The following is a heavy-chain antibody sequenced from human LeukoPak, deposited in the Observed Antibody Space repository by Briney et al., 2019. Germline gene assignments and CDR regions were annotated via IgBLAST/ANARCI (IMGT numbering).Heavy chain of an antibody. V-gene: IGHV4-4*07. D-gene: IGHD3-10*01. CDR3: ARDYDGSGSYYKYYFDN. J-gene: IGHJ4*02. Sequence: SETLSLTCTVSGGSISSYYWSWIRQPAGKGLEWIGRIYTSGSTNYNPSLKSRVTMSVDTSKNQFSLKLSSVTAADTAVYYCARDYDGSGSYYKYYFDNWGQGTLVTVSS. CDR2: IYTSGST. CDR1: GGSISSYY.